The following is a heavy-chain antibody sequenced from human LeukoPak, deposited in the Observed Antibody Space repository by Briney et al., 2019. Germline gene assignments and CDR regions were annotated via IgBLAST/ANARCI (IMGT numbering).Heavy chain of an antibody. CDR3: ARSGSGWAIPYGSSWHGGAFDI. Sequence: SETLSLTCTVSGGSISSYYWSWIRQPPGKGLEGIGYIYYSGSTNYNPSLKSRVTISVDTSKNQFSLKLSSVTAADTAVYYCARSGSGWAIPYGSSWHGGAFDIWGQGTMVTVSS. CDR1: GGSISSYY. D-gene: IGHD6-13*01. CDR2: IYYSGST. J-gene: IGHJ3*02. V-gene: IGHV4-59*01.